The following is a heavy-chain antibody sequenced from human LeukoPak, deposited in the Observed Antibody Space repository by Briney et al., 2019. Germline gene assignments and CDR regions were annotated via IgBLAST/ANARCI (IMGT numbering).Heavy chain of an antibody. V-gene: IGHV3-23*01. J-gene: IGHJ6*04. Sequence: GGSLRLSCAAFGFTFSTLGMTWVRQAPGTGLEWVSAISGSGVSTYYADSVKGRFTISRDNSKNSLYLQMNSLRAEDTAVYYCAELGITMIGGVWGKGTTVTISS. CDR3: AELGITMIGGV. CDR1: GFTFSTLG. D-gene: IGHD3-10*02. CDR2: ISGSGVST.